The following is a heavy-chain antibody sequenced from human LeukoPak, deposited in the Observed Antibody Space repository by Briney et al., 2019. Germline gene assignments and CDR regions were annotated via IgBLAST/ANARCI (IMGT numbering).Heavy chain of an antibody. V-gene: IGHV4-4*07. D-gene: IGHD3-22*01. CDR2: IYTSGST. Sequence: SETLSLTCTVSGGSISGYYWSWIRQPAGKGLEWIGRIYTSGSTTCNPPLKSRVNMSVDTSKDQFSLKLSSVTAADTAVYYCARERDSSAYFDYWGQGTLVTVSS. CDR1: GGSISGYY. J-gene: IGHJ4*02. CDR3: ARERDSSAYFDY.